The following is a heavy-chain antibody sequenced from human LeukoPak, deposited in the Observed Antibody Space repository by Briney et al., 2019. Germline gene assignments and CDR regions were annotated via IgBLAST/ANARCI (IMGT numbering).Heavy chain of an antibody. CDR2: INPNSGGT. J-gene: IGHJ4*02. CDR1: GYTFTGYY. D-gene: IGHD6-13*01. Sequence: ASVKVSCKASGYTFTGYYMHWVRQAPGQGLEWMGWINPNSGGTNYALKFQGRVTMTRDTSISTAYMELSRLRSDDTAVYYCARIIAAAGRPINWGQGTLVTVSS. V-gene: IGHV1-2*02. CDR3: ARIIAAAGRPIN.